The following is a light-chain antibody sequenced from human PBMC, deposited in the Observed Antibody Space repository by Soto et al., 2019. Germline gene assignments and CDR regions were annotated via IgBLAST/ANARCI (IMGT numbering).Light chain of an antibody. Sequence: DIQMTQSPSSLSASVGDRVTITCRASQSISSYLNWYQQKPGKAPKLLIYAASSLQSGVPSRFSGSGSGTDFTLTISSLQPDDFAIHYCQQSYSTPPYTFGQGTKLEIK. CDR1: QSISSY. V-gene: IGKV1-39*01. CDR2: AAS. J-gene: IGKJ2*01. CDR3: QQSYSTPPYT.